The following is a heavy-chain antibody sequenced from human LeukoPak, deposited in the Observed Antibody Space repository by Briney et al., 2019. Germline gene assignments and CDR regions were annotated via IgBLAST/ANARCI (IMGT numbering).Heavy chain of an antibody. V-gene: IGHV3-64*01. J-gene: IGHJ4*02. CDR2: ISSNGGST. CDR3: ARGVGEYCSGGNCPTVNYFDY. D-gene: IGHD2-15*01. Sequence: GGSLRLSCAASGFTFSSYAMHWVRQAPGKGLVCFSAISSNGGSTYYANSVKGRFTISRDNSKNTLYLQMGSQRAEDMAVYYCARGVGEYCSGGNCPTVNYFDYWGQGTLVTVSS. CDR1: GFTFSSYA.